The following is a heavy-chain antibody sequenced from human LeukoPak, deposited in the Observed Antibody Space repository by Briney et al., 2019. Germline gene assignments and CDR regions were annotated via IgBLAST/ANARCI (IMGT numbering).Heavy chain of an antibody. CDR2: IHSGST. CDR3: ARRHYDFYFDY. V-gene: IGHV4-39*01. D-gene: IGHD3-3*01. Sequence: PSETLSLTCTVSGGSISSSSYYWGWIRQPPGKGLEWIGSIHSGSTYCNPSLKSRVTISVDTSKNQFSLKLSSVTAADTAVYYCARRHYDFYFDYWGQGTLVTVSS. CDR1: GGSISSSSYY. J-gene: IGHJ4*02.